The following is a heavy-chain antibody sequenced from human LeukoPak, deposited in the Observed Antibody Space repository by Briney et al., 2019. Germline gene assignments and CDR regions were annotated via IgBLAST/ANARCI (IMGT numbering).Heavy chain of an antibody. J-gene: IGHJ4*02. CDR1: GGSFSGYY. Sequence: SETLSLTCAVYGGSFSGYYWSWIRQPPGKGLEWIGEINHSGSTNYNPSLKSRVTISVDTSKNQFSLKLSSVTAADTAVYYCARDRHYYGSGGFDYWGQGTLVTVSS. D-gene: IGHD3-10*01. V-gene: IGHV4-34*01. CDR2: INHSGST. CDR3: ARDRHYYGSGGFDY.